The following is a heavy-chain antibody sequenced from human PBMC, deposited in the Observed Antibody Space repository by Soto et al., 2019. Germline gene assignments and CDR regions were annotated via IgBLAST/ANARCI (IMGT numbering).Heavy chain of an antibody. J-gene: IGHJ4*02. CDR3: ARDGQGQLWSY. D-gene: IGHD5-18*01. CDR2: ISYDGSNK. Sequence: QVQLVESGGGVVQPGRSLRLSCAASGFTFSSYAMHWVRQAPGKGLEWVAVISYDGSNKYYADSVKGRFTISRDNSKNMLYLQMNSLRAEDTAVYYCARDGQGQLWSYWGQGTLVTVSS. CDR1: GFTFSSYA. V-gene: IGHV3-30-3*01.